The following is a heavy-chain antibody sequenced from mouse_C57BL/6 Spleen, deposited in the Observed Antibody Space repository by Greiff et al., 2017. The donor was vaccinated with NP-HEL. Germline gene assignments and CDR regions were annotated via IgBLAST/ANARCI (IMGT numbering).Heavy chain of an antibody. Sequence: QVQLKQSGPELVKPGASVKISCKASGYAFSSSWMNWVKQRPGKGLEWIGRIYPGDGDTNYNGKFKGKATLTADKSSSTAYMQLSSLTSEDSAVYFCARCPYSNYVAWFAYWGQGTLVTVSA. J-gene: IGHJ3*01. V-gene: IGHV1-82*01. CDR1: GYAFSSSW. CDR2: IYPGDGDT. CDR3: ARCPYSNYVAWFAY. D-gene: IGHD2-5*01.